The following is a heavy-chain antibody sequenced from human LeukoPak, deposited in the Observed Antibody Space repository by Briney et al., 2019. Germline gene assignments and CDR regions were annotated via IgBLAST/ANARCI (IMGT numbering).Heavy chain of an antibody. CDR2: INPNSGGT. Sequence: ASVKVSCKASGYTFTGYYMHWVRQAPGQGLEWMGWINPNSGGTNYAQKFQGRVTMTRDTSISTAYMELSRLRSDDTAVYYCARDDSQLMITFGGVIVWGQGTLVTVSS. J-gene: IGHJ4*02. CDR1: GYTFTGYY. D-gene: IGHD3-16*02. V-gene: IGHV1-2*02. CDR3: ARDDSQLMITFGGVIV.